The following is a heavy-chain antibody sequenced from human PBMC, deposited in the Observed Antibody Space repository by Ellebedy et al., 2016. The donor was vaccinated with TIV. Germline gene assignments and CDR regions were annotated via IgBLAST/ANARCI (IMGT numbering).Heavy chain of an antibody. Sequence: GESLKISCTAHGYNFANNSTNWVRPIPGEGLEWKGTTAPRDSYTNYSPSFQGHVTISADKSISTAYLQWSSLKASDTAMYYCARALHTGNYVNWFDPWGQGTLVTVSS. V-gene: IGHV5-10-1*01. J-gene: IGHJ5*02. CDR1: GYNFANNS. CDR2: TAPRDSYT. CDR3: ARALHTGNYVNWFDP. D-gene: IGHD3-16*01.